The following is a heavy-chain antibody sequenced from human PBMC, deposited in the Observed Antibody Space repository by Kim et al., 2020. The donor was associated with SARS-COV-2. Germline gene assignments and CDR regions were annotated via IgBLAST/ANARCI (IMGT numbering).Heavy chain of an antibody. Sequence: SGKGRFTISRDNSKNTLYLQMNSLRAEDTAVYYCAKDSSGWYEVLGGFDYWGQGTLVTVSS. V-gene: IGHV3-23*01. CDR3: AKDSSGWYEVLGGFDY. D-gene: IGHD6-19*01. J-gene: IGHJ4*02.